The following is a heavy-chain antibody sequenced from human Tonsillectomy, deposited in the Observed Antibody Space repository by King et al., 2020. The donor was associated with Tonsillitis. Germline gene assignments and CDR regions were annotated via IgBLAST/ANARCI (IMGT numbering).Heavy chain of an antibody. D-gene: IGHD6-13*01. J-gene: IGHJ5*02. CDR2: IRSKAYGGTA. CDR1: GFTFDDYT. V-gene: IGHV3-49*03. Sequence: VQLVESGGGLVQPGRSLRLSCTASGFTFDDYTMSWFRQAPGKGLEWVGFIRSKAYGGTAEFAASVKDRFTISRDDSKGIAYLQMNSLKTEDIAVYYCTRGLISSSWRYNWFDPWGQGTLVTVSS. CDR3: TRGLISSSWRYNWFDP.